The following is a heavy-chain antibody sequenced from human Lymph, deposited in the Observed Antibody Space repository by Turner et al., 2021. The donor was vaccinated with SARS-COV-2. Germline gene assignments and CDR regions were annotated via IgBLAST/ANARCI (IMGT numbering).Heavy chain of an antibody. CDR2: ISYDGSNK. CDR1: GFTFSSYA. V-gene: IGHV3-30-3*01. J-gene: IGHJ5*02. D-gene: IGHD1-26*01. CDR3: ARAGSGSYLSWFDP. Sequence: SGFTFSSYAMHWVRQAPAKGLVWVAVISYDGSNKYYADSVKGRFTISRDNSKNTLYLQMNSLRAEDTAVYYCARAGSGSYLSWFDPWGQGTLVTVSS.